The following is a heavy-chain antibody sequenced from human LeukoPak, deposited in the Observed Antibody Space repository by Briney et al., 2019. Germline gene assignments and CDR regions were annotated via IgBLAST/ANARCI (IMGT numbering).Heavy chain of an antibody. CDR3: ARGRRALTYYYGSGSPTIDY. CDR2: IYYSGST. J-gene: IGHJ4*02. CDR1: GGSISSYY. D-gene: IGHD3-10*01. V-gene: IGHV4-59*12. Sequence: SETLSLTCTVSGGSISSYYWSWIRQPPGKGLEWIGYIYYSGSTNYNPSLKSRVTISVDTSKNQFSLKLSSVTAADTAVYYCARGRRALTYYYGSGSPTIDYWGQGTLVTVSS.